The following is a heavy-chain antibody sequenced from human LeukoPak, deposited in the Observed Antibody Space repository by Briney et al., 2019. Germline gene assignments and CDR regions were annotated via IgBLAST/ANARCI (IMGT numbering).Heavy chain of an antibody. V-gene: IGHV3-30*18. CDR3: AKGGWLPDY. Sequence: WVAVISYDGSNKYYADSVKVRFTISRHNSKNTLYLQMNSLRAEDTAVYYCAKGGWLPDYWGQGTLVTVSS. D-gene: IGHD5-24*01. CDR2: ISYDGSNK. J-gene: IGHJ4*02.